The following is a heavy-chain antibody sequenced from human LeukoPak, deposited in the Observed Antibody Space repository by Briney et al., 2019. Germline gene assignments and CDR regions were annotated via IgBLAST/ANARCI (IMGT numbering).Heavy chain of an antibody. CDR2: ISGSGGST. V-gene: IGHV3-23*01. CDR1: GFTFSSYA. J-gene: IGHJ6*02. Sequence: GSLRLSCAASGFTFSSYAMSWVRQAPGKGLEWVSAISGSGGSTYYADSVKGRFTISRDNSKNTLYLQMNSLRAEDTAVYYCAKKGNIVVVPAAIYYYYYGMDVWGQGTTVTVSS. CDR3: AKKGNIVVVPAAIYYYYYGMDV. D-gene: IGHD2-2*02.